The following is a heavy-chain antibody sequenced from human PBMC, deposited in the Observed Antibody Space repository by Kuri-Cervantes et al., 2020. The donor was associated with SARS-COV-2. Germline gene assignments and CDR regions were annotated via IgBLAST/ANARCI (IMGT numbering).Heavy chain of an antibody. D-gene: IGHD7-27*01. J-gene: IGHJ4*02. CDR2: ISSSSSYI. CDR1: GFTFSSYS. CDR3: ARDLRLGTSLDY. Sequence: GGSLRLSCAASGFTFSSYSMNWVRQAPGKGLEWVSSISSSSSYIYYADSVKGRFTISRDNAKNSLYLQMNSLRAEDTAVYYCARDLRLGTSLDYWGQGTLVTVSS. V-gene: IGHV3-21*01.